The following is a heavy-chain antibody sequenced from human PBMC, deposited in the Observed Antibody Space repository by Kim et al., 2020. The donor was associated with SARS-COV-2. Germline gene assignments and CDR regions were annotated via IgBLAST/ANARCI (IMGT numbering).Heavy chain of an antibody. J-gene: IGHJ4*02. CDR1: GYTFTAYY. CDR3: ARDMVGATTPGY. D-gene: IGHD1-26*01. CDR2: INPNSGGT. Sequence: ASVKVSCKASGYTFTAYYVHWVRQAPGQGLEWMGWINPNSGGTTYAQKFQGRVTVTRDTSISTAYMELSRLTSDDTAVYYCARDMVGATTPGYWGQGTLVTVSS. V-gene: IGHV1-2*02.